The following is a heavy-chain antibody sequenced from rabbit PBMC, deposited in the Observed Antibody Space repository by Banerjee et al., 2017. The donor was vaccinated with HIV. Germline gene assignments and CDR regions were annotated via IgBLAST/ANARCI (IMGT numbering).Heavy chain of an antibody. J-gene: IGHJ4*01. D-gene: IGHD6-1*01. V-gene: IGHV1S43*01. Sequence: QEQLEESGGDLVKPEGSLTLTCTASGFSFSNKYVMCWVRQAPGKGLEWIGCIYTGTGSAYYASWVSGRFTISRSTSLDTVDLSMTSLTAADTATYFCARPDDIYDPTNLWGQGTLVTVS. CDR3: ARPDDIYDPTNL. CDR2: IYTGTGSA. CDR1: GFSFSNKYV.